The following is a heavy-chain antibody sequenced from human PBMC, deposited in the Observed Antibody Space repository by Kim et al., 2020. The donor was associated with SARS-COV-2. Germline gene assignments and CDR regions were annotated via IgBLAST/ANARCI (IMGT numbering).Heavy chain of an antibody. Sequence: ASVKVSCKASGYTFTSYYMHWVRQAPGQGLEWMGIINPSGGSTSYAQKFQGRVTMNRDTSTSTVYMELSSLRSEDTAVYYCARNQYYDFWSGYYTPDYYYYYGMDVWGQGTTVTVSS. CDR3: ARNQYYDFWSGYYTPDYYYYYGMDV. CDR1: GYTFTSYY. V-gene: IGHV1-46*01. D-gene: IGHD3-3*01. CDR2: INPSGGST. J-gene: IGHJ6*02.